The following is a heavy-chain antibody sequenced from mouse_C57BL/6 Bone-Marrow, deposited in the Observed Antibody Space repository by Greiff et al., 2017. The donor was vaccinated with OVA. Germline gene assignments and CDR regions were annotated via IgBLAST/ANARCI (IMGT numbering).Heavy chain of an antibody. V-gene: IGHV1-5*01. J-gene: IGHJ1*03. Sequence: EVQLQQSGTVLARPGASVKMSCKTSGYTFTSYWMHWVKQRPGQGLEWIGAISPGNSDTSYNQKFKGKAKLTAVTSASTAYMELSSLTNEDSAVYYCTTPLGYYYGSSPRYFDVWGTGTTVTVSS. CDR2: ISPGNSDT. D-gene: IGHD1-1*01. CDR3: TTPLGYYYGSSPRYFDV. CDR1: GYTFTSYW.